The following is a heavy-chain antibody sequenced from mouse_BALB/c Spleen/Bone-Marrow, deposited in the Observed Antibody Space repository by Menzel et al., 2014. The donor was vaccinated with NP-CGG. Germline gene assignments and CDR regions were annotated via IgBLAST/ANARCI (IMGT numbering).Heavy chain of an antibody. CDR1: GYTFTDYY. CDR3: ARTTTATSY. D-gene: IGHD1-2*01. J-gene: IGHJ3*01. CDR2: IYPGGDNT. V-gene: IGHV1-77*01. Sequence: QVQLQQSGAELARPGASVKLSCKASGYTFTDYYINWMKPRTGQGLGWIGEIYPGGDNTYYNEKFKGKATLTADKSSSTTYMQLSSLTSEDSAVYFCARTTTATSYWGQGTLVTVSA.